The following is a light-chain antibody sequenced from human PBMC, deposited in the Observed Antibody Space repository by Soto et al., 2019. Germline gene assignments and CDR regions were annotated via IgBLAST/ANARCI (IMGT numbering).Light chain of an antibody. CDR2: WAS. Sequence: DIVMTQSPDSLAVSLGERATINCKSSQSLLYSSNNENYLAWYQQKPGQPPKLLIYWASTRESGVPARFSGSGSGTHFTLTISSLQAEDGAVYYCQQYYSDPWTFGQGTKVEIK. CDR3: QQYYSDPWT. J-gene: IGKJ1*01. V-gene: IGKV4-1*01. CDR1: QSLLYSSNNENY.